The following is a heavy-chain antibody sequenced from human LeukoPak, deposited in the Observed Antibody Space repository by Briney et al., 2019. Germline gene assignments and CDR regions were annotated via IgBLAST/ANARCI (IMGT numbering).Heavy chain of an antibody. CDR2: ISGDGSDT. Sequence: GGSLRLSCAASGFTFSTYWLHWVRQAPGKGMVWVSRISGDGSDTEYADSMKGRFTVSRDNAKNTLYLQMNSLRAEDTAVYYCARMLGYCSGGSCPMDVWGQGTTVTVSS. CDR1: GFTFSTYW. V-gene: IGHV3-74*03. CDR3: ARMLGYCSGGSCPMDV. J-gene: IGHJ6*02. D-gene: IGHD2-15*01.